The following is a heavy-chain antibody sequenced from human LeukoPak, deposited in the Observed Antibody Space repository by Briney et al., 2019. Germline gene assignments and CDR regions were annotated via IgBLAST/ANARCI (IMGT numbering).Heavy chain of an antibody. Sequence: SETLSLTCTVSGDSISSYYWNWVRQPAGKGLEWIGRIHSSGSTNYNPSLKSRVTMSVDTSKNQVSLKLSSVTAADTAVYYCARGPYSSAWFIFDPWGQGTLVTVSS. CDR1: GDSISSYY. V-gene: IGHV4-4*07. CDR2: IHSSGST. J-gene: IGHJ5*02. CDR3: ARGPYSSAWFIFDP. D-gene: IGHD6-19*01.